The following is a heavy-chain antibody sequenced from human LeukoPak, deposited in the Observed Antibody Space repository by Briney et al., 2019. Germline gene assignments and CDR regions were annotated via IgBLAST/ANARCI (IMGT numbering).Heavy chain of an antibody. J-gene: IGHJ3*02. D-gene: IGHD3-10*01. Sequence: GASVKVSCKASGYTFSNYGISWVRQAPGQGLEWMGWINPNTGGTNYAQKFLGRVTMTRDTSISTVYMELSRLRSDDTAVYYCARVRHYGSGTFLWAPSFDIWGQGTTVTVSS. V-gene: IGHV1-2*02. CDR2: INPNTGGT. CDR3: ARVRHYGSGTFLWAPSFDI. CDR1: GYTFSNYG.